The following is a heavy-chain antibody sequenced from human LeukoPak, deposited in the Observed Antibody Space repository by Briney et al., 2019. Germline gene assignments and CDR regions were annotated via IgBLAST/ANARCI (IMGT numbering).Heavy chain of an antibody. CDR2: ITGDSSYI. Sequence: GGSLRLSCVVSGFTFSSSNMNWVRQAPGRGLEWVSSITGDSSYIYYAGSVKGRFTISRDNAKNSLSLQMNSLRAEDTAVYYCATEKNYGDYNAYGMDVWGQGTTVIVSS. CDR3: ATEKNYGDYNAYGMDV. CDR1: GFTFSSSN. V-gene: IGHV3-21*01. J-gene: IGHJ6*02. D-gene: IGHD4-17*01.